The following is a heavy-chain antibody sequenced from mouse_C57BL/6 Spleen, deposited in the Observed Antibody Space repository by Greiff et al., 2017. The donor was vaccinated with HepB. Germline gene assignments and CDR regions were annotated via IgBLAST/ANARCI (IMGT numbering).Heavy chain of an antibody. CDR1: GFTFSDYG. J-gene: IGHJ3*01. CDR2: ISTGSGTT. Sequence: EVQLVESGGGLVKPGASLKLSCAASGFTFSDYGMHWVRQAPGKGLEWVGYISTGSGTTYYADTVKGRYTITRDNAENTLFLQMTSLRSEDAAVYYCARGSWFAYWGQGTLVTVSA. CDR3: ARGSWFAY. V-gene: IGHV5-17*01.